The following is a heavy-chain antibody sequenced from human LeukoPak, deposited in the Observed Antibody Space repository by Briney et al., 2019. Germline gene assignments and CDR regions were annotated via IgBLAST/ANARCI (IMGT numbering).Heavy chain of an antibody. J-gene: IGHJ4*02. D-gene: IGHD2-8*01. V-gene: IGHV4-61*02. CDR1: GGSISSGSYY. CDR3: AVLGLDY. CDR2: IYTSGST. Sequence: SQTLSLTCTVSGGSISSGSYYWSWIRQPAGKGLEWIGRIYTSGSTNYNPSLKSRVTISVDTSKNQFPLKLSSVTAADTAVYYCAVLGLDYWGQGTLVTVSS.